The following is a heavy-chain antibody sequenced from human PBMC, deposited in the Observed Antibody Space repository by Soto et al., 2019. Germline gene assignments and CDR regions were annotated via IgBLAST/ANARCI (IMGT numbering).Heavy chain of an antibody. J-gene: IGHJ4*02. V-gene: IGHV1-69*01. Sequence: QVQLVQSGAEVKKPGSSVKVSCKASGGTFSSYAISWVRQAPGQGLEWMGGIIPIFGTANYAQKFQGRVTITADESTSTDYMELSSLRSEDTAVYYCARDGGIGGYSSGWYEVDYWGQGTLVTVSS. CDR3: ARDGGIGGYSSGWYEVDY. D-gene: IGHD6-19*01. CDR2: IIPIFGTA. CDR1: GGTFSSYA.